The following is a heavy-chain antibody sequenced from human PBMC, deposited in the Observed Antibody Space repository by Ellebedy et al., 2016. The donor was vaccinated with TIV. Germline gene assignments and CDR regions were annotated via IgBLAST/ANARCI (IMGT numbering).Heavy chain of an antibody. J-gene: IGHJ4*02. CDR1: GYTFTSYY. D-gene: IGHD3-16*01. CDR2: INPSGGGT. V-gene: IGHV1-46*01. CDR3: ARDLFGGVTADY. Sequence: ASVKVSCXASGYTFTSYYMHWVRQAPGQGLEWMGIINPSGGGTSYAQKFQGRVTMTRDTSTSTVYMELSSLRSEDTAAYYCARDLFGGVTADYWGQGTLVTVSS.